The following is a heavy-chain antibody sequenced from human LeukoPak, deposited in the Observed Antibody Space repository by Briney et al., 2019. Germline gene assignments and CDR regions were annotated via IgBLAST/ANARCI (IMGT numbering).Heavy chain of an antibody. J-gene: IGHJ6*03. CDR2: ISSNGGST. CDR1: GFTFSSYA. Sequence: PGGSLRLSCAASGFTFSSYAMHWVRQAPGKGLEYVSAISSNGGSTYYANSVKGRFTISRDNSKNTLYLQMGSLRAEDMAVYYCARVGYDYVWGSYRKLIPGYYYYYYMDVWGKGTTVTISS. CDR3: ARVGYDYVWGSYRKLIPGYYYYYYMDV. V-gene: IGHV3-64*01. D-gene: IGHD3-16*02.